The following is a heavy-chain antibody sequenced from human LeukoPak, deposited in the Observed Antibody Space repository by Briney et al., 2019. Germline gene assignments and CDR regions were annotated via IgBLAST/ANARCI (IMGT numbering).Heavy chain of an antibody. J-gene: IGHJ6*02. CDR1: GYTFTSYG. V-gene: IGHV1-18*01. CDR2: ISAYNGNT. Sequence: ASVKVSCKASGYTFTSYGISWVRQAPGQGLEWMGWISAYNGNTNYAQKLQGRVTMTTDTSTSTAYMELRSLRSDDTAVYYCARLVVPAATSLYYYYYGMDVWGQGTTVTVSS. CDR3: ARLVVPAATSLYYYYYGMDV. D-gene: IGHD2-2*01.